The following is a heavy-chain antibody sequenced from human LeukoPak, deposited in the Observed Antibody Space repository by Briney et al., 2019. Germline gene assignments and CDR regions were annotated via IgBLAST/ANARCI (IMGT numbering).Heavy chain of an antibody. V-gene: IGHV3-21*01. CDR3: ARRSGYGSGSYYYYGMDV. Sequence: PGGSLRLSCAASGFTFSSYSMNWVRQAPGKGLEWVSSISSSSSYIYYADSVKGRFTISRDNAKNSLYLQMNSLRAEDTAVYYCARRSGYGSGSYYYYGMDVWGQGTTVTVSS. D-gene: IGHD3-10*01. CDR2: ISSSSSYI. CDR1: GFTFSSYS. J-gene: IGHJ6*02.